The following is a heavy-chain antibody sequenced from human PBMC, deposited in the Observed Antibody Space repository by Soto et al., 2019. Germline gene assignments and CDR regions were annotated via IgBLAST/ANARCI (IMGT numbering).Heavy chain of an antibody. V-gene: IGHV5-51*01. D-gene: IGHD2-15*01. J-gene: IGHJ5*02. Sequence: GESLKISCGGSGYSFTVYWIAWVRQMPGKGLEWMGIIYPGDSDTRYSPSFQGQVTISADKSISTAYLHWSSLKASDTAMYYCARHSVAANWFDPWGQGTLVTVS. CDR1: GYSFTVYW. CDR2: IYPGDSDT. CDR3: ARHSVAANWFDP.